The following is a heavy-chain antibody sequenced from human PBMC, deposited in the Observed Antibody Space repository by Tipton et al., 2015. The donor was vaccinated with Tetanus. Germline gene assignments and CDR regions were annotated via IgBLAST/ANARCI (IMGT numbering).Heavy chain of an antibody. Sequence: TLSLTCSVSGGSMIGSFWSWIRQSPGKGLEFIGYVYDSGYTKYNPSLNSRVSMSIDMSRKQFSLRLNSVTAADTAIYYCARDHRLSASYAGWFDPWGQGTLVTVSS. J-gene: IGHJ5*02. D-gene: IGHD1-26*01. CDR3: ARDHRLSASYAGWFDP. V-gene: IGHV4-59*01. CDR1: GGSMIGSF. CDR2: VYDSGYT.